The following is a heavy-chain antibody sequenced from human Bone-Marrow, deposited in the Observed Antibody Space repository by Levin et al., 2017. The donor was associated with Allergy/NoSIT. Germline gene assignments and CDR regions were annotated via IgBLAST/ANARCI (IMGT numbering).Heavy chain of an antibody. J-gene: IGHJ4*02. CDR3: ARAFTSGYFPLDY. CDR2: IWYDGSIK. V-gene: IGHV3-33*01. Sequence: LSLTCAASGFIFRSYGMHWVRQAPGQGLEWVAFIWYDGSIKNYGDSVKGRFTISRDNSKDSLYLQMNSLRAEDTAIYYCARAFTSGYFPLDYWGQGTLITVSS. D-gene: IGHD3-22*01. CDR1: GFIFRSYG.